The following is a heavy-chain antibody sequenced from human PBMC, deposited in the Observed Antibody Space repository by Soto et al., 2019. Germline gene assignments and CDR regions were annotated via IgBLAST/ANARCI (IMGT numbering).Heavy chain of an antibody. Sequence: EVQLVESGGGLVQPGGSLRLSCAASGFTFSTYWMYWVRQAPGEGLVWVSRIKGDGSASDNADSVKGRFTISRDNAKNTLDLQMNSLRAGDTAVYYCARLRYSNNYRDFDLWGRGTLVTVSS. CDR3: ARLRYSNNYRDFDL. CDR1: GFTFSTYW. CDR2: IKGDGSAS. V-gene: IGHV3-74*01. J-gene: IGHJ2*01. D-gene: IGHD4-4*01.